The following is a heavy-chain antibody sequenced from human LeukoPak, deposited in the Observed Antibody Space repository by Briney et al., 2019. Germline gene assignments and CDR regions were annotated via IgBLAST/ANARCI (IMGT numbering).Heavy chain of an antibody. V-gene: IGHV3-48*01. CDR2: ISSRSRAI. CDR1: GFTFSSYS. CDR3: AKDLFRFSLTVVVTATDSQGYAFDI. J-gene: IGHJ3*02. D-gene: IGHD2-21*02. Sequence: GGSLRLSCATSGFTFSSYSMSWVRQAPGKGLEWISYISSRSRAIYYADSGKGRFTICRDYSKNPLYLQMNSLRAEDTAVYYCAKDLFRFSLTVVVTATDSQGYAFDIWGQGTMVTVSS.